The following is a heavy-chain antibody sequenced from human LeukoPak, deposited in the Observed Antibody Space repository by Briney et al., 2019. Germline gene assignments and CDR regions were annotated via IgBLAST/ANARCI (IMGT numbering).Heavy chain of an antibody. D-gene: IGHD1-26*01. CDR1: GGSISSHY. CDR3: ARGVLGYFDY. V-gene: IGHV4-59*11. Sequence: ASETLSLTCTVSGGSISSHYWSWIRQPPGQGLEWIGYMYYSGSTNYNPSLKSRVTISADTSKNQFSLKLSSVTAADTAVYYCARGVLGYFDYWGQGTLVTVSS. CDR2: MYYSGST. J-gene: IGHJ4*02.